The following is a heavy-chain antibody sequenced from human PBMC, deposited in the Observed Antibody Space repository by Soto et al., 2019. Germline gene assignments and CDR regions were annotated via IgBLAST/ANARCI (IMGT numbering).Heavy chain of an antibody. Sequence: QTLSLTCAISGDSVSSNTATWNWIRQSPSRGLEWMGRTYSRSKWYIDYAVSVKSRITINPDTSKNQFSLQLNSVTPEDTAVYYCARMLGKAFDIWGQGTMVNVSS. J-gene: IGHJ3*02. V-gene: IGHV6-1*01. D-gene: IGHD3-16*01. CDR2: TYSRSKWYI. CDR1: GDSVSSNTAT. CDR3: ARMLGKAFDI.